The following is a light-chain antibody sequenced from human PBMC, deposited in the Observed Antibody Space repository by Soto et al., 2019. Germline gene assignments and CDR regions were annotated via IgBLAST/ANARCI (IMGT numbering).Light chain of an antibody. V-gene: IGLV2-14*01. CDR2: EVS. J-gene: IGLJ2*01. CDR1: SSDVGGYNY. CDR3: SSYTTSSTLVV. Sequence: QSALTQPPSVSGSPGQSVTISCTGTSSDVGGYNYVSWYQQHPGKVPKLMIYEVSHRPSGVSDRFSGSKSGNTASLTISGLQAEDEADYYCSSYTTSSTLVVFGGGTQLTVL.